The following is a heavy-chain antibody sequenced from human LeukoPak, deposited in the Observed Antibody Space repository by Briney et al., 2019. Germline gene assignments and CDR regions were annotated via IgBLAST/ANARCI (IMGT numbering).Heavy chain of an antibody. CDR2: ISGYNANT. V-gene: IGHV1-18*01. CDR1: GYIFTTYG. CDR3: ARAESSWDWFDP. J-gene: IGHJ5*02. D-gene: IGHD6-13*01. Sequence: ASVKVSCKASGYIFTTYGISWVRQAPGQGLEWMGWISGYNANTNYAQKLQGRVTMTIDTSTSTAYIEVRSLRSDDTAVYFCARAESSWDWFDPWGQGTLITVSS.